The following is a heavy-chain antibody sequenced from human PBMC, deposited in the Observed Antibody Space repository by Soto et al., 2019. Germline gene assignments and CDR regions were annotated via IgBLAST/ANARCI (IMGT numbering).Heavy chain of an antibody. CDR3: TRDRLTLTTSLIFDY. Sequence: ASVKVSCKASGYTFTSYAMHWVRQAPGQRLEWMGWINAGNGNTKYSQKFQGRVTITRDTSASTAYMELSSLRSDDTAVYYCTRDRLTLTTSLIFDYWGQGTLVTVSS. CDR1: GYTFTSYA. J-gene: IGHJ4*02. CDR2: INAGNGNT. V-gene: IGHV1-3*01. D-gene: IGHD4-17*01.